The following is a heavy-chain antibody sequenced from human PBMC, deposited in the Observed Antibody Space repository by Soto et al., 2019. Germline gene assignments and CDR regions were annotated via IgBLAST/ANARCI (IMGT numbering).Heavy chain of an antibody. CDR3: ARSTIVATSFVY. CDR1: GGSISSYY. J-gene: IGHJ4*02. V-gene: IGHV4-59*01. D-gene: IGHD5-12*01. Sequence: TSETLSLTCTVSGGSISSYYWSWIRQPPGKGLEWIGYIYYSGSTNYNPSLKSRVTISVDTSKNQFSLKLSSVTAADTAVYYCARSTIVATSFVYWGQGTLVTVSS. CDR2: IYYSGST.